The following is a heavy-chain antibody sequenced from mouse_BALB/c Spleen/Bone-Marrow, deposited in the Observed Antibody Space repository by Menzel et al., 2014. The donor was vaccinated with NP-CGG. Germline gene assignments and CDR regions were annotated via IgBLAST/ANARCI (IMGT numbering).Heavy chain of an antibody. CDR1: GFTFSSYT. Sequence: EVMLVESGGGLVKPGGSLKLSCAASGFTFSSYTMSWVRQTPEKRLEWVATISSGGSYTYYPDSAKGRFTISRDNAKNTLYLKMSSLKSEDTAMYYCTRDPFYYGSSYAMDYWGQGTSVTVSS. V-gene: IGHV5-6-4*01. D-gene: IGHD1-1*01. CDR3: TRDPFYYGSSYAMDY. CDR2: ISSGGSYT. J-gene: IGHJ4*01.